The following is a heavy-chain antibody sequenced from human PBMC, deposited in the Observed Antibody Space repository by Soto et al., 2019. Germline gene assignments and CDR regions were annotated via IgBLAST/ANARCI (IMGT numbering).Heavy chain of an antibody. CDR2: IYSGGST. J-gene: IGHJ4*02. Sequence: PGGSLRLSCAASGFTVSSNYMSWVRQAPGKGLEWVSVIYSGGSTYYADSVKGRFTISRDNSKNTLYLQMNSLRAEDTAVYYCARDLGGGDSLEYVYWGQGTLVTVSS. CDR1: GFTVSSNY. V-gene: IGHV3-53*01. D-gene: IGHD2-21*02. CDR3: ARDLGGGDSLEYVY.